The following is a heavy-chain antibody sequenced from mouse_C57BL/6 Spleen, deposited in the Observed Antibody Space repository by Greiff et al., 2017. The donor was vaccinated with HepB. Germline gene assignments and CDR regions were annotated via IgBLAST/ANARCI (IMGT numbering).Heavy chain of an antibody. Sequence: DVKLVESGGDLVKPGGSLKLSCAASGFTFSSYGMSWVRQTPDKRLEWVATISSGGSYTYYPDSVKGRFTISRDNAKNTLYLQMSSLKSEDTAMYYCARQGSLGLDYWGQGTTLTVSS. CDR2: ISSGGSYT. V-gene: IGHV5-6*02. CDR3: ARQGSLGLDY. J-gene: IGHJ2*01. CDR1: GFTFSSYG.